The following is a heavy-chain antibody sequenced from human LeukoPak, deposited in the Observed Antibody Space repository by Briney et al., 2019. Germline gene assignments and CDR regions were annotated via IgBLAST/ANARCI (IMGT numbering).Heavy chain of an antibody. CDR3: AKGGASSVPGAFDI. Sequence: GGSLRLSCAASGFTFDDYAMHWVRQAPGKGLEWVSGISWNSGSIGYADSVKGRFTISRDNAKNSLYLQMNSLRAEDTALYYCAKGGASSVPGAFDIWGQGTMVTVSS. CDR1: GFTFDDYA. V-gene: IGHV3-9*01. CDR2: ISWNSGSI. D-gene: IGHD1-26*01. J-gene: IGHJ3*02.